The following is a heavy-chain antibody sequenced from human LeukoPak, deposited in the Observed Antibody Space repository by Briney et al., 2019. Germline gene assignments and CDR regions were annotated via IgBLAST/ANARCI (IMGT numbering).Heavy chain of an antibody. CDR1: GFTFSSYS. CDR3: AKCSGWFVRGKDYYYYYMDV. D-gene: IGHD6-19*01. Sequence: GGSLRLSCAASGFTFSSYSMNWVRQAPGKGLEWVSTVSTTGGSTYYADSVKGRFTISRDNSKDTLYLQMNSLRAEDTAVYYCAKCSGWFVRGKDYYYYYMDVWGKGTTVTVSS. V-gene: IGHV3-23*01. CDR2: VSTTGGST. J-gene: IGHJ6*03.